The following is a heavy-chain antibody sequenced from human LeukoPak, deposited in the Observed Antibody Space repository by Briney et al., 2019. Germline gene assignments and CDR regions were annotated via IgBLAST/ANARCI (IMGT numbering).Heavy chain of an antibody. V-gene: IGHV3-30*02. CDR2: IRYDGSNK. Sequence: GGSLRLSCAASGFTFSSYGMHWVRQAPGKGLEWVAFIRYDGSNKYYADSVKGRFTISRDNSKNTLYLQMNSLRAEDTAVYYCAKGDTTWELPHDYWGQGTLVAVSS. D-gene: IGHD1-26*01. CDR3: AKGDTTWELPHDY. J-gene: IGHJ4*02. CDR1: GFTFSSYG.